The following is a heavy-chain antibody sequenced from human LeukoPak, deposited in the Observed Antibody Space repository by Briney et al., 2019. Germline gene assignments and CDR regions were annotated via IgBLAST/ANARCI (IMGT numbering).Heavy chain of an antibody. CDR1: GFTFSSYS. CDR2: ISSSSSAI. Sequence: PGGSLRLSCAASGFTFSSYSMNWVRQAPGKGLEWVSHISSSSSAIYYADSVKGRFTISRDNAKNSPYLQMNSLRAEDTAVYFCAREAAAGTWGQGTLVTVSS. D-gene: IGHD6-13*01. V-gene: IGHV3-48*04. CDR3: AREAAAGT. J-gene: IGHJ4*02.